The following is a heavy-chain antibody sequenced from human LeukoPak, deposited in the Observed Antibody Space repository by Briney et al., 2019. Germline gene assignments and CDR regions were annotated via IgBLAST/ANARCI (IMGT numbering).Heavy chain of an antibody. Sequence: GGSLRLSCVASGFIFNKHAMSWSRQAPGKGLVWVSRISSDGYTISYADSVKGRFTISRDNAKNTLYQQMNSLRAEDTAVYYCARDSIAAAGDFDYWGQGTLVTVSS. CDR3: ARDSIAAAGDFDY. CDR1: GFIFNKHA. D-gene: IGHD6-13*01. J-gene: IGHJ4*02. V-gene: IGHV3-74*01. CDR2: ISSDGYTI.